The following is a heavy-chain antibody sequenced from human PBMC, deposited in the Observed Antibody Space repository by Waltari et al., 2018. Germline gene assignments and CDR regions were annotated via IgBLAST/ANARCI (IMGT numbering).Heavy chain of an antibody. J-gene: IGHJ4*02. CDR3: TTLARGESGDY. D-gene: IGHD3-10*01. Sequence: VHLMESGGGLVQPGGSLRLSCAASGFTVSSNFMSWVRQAPGKGLEWVSVIYSGGSRYFADSVKGRFTSSRDNSKNMLYLQMDSLRAEDTAVYYCTTLARGESGDYWGQGTLVTVSS. CDR2: IYSGGSR. CDR1: GFTVSSNF. V-gene: IGHV3-66*04.